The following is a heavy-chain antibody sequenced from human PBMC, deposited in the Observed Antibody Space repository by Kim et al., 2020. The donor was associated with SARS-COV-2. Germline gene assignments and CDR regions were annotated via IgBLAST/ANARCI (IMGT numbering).Heavy chain of an antibody. CDR2: IYYSGST. J-gene: IGHJ5*02. CDR1: GGSISSYY. D-gene: IGHD3-3*01. Sequence: SETLSLTCTVSGGSISSYYWSWIRQPPGKGLEWIGYIYYSGSTNYNPSLKSRVTISVDTSKNQFSLKLSSVTAAETAVYYCARGSSLTIFGVVGWFDPWGQGTLVTVSS. CDR3: ARGSSLTIFGVVGWFDP. V-gene: IGHV4-59*01.